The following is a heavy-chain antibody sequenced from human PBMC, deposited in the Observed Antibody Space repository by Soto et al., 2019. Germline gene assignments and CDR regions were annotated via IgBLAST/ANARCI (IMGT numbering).Heavy chain of an antibody. D-gene: IGHD4-4*01. CDR2: IYYTGST. Sequence: QLQLQESGPGLVKPSETLSLTCTVSGGSISSYSHYWGWIRQPPGKGLEWIGSIYYTGSTDYNPSLKRRVTISVDTSNNRFPLKLSTVTGADTAIYYCAGNSTYYSWFDPWGQGTLVTVSS. J-gene: IGHJ5*02. CDR3: AGNSTYYSWFDP. V-gene: IGHV4-39*01. CDR1: GGSISSYSHY.